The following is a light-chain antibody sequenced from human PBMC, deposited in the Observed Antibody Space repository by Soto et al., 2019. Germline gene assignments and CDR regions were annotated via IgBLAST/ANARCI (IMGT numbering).Light chain of an antibody. CDR3: QHYNNRPLT. CDR2: GVS. CDR1: QRVRSD. J-gene: IGKJ4*01. Sequence: EIVMTQSPATLSVSPGEGATLSCRASQRVRSDLAWYQHKPGLAPRLLIYGVSTRATGIPVRFSGSGSGTDFTLSISSLQSEDSAIYYRQHYNNRPLTFGGGTKVDIK. V-gene: IGKV3-15*01.